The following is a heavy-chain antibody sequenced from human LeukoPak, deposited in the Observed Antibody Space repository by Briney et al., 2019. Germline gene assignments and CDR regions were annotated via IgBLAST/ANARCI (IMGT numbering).Heavy chain of an antibody. V-gene: IGHV4-59*01. CDR2: IYYSGST. J-gene: IGHJ6*02. D-gene: IGHD3-16*01. CDR1: GGSISSYY. Sequence: SETLSLTCTVSGGSISSYYWSRIRQPPGKGLEWIGYIYYSGSTNYNPSLKSRVTISVDTSKNQFSLKLSSVTAADTAVYYYGGRGALWHQAGVPDYYGMDVWGQGTTVTVSS. CDR3: GGRGALWHQAGVPDYYGMDV.